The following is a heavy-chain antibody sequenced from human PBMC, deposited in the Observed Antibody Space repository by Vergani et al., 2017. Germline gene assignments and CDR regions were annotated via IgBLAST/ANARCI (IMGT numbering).Heavy chain of an antibody. D-gene: IGHD1-1*01. V-gene: IGHV3-30*03. J-gene: IGHJ1*01. CDR2: ISYDGTQN. Sequence: QVHLVESGGGVVQPGRSLRLSCVVSGFTSSYYGMHWVRQAPGKGLEWVAVISYDGTQNYYADSVKGRFTISRDNSKSTLYLQMNSLRTEDTAVYYCATKSCGTPGCQIGYFSEWVQGTLVTVSS. CDR1: GFTSSYYG. CDR3: ATKSCGTPGCQIGYFSE.